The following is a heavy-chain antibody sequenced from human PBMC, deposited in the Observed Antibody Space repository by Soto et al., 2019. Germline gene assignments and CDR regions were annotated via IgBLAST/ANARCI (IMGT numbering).Heavy chain of an antibody. CDR3: ATREIQGPIDY. D-gene: IGHD1-26*01. J-gene: IGHJ4*02. Sequence: QVQLQESGPGLVKPSDTLSLTCAVSGYSISSSNWWGWIRQPPGKGLEWIGYIYYSGTTYYNPSLKSPVTMSVATSKNQFSLKLTSVTAVDTAVYYCATREIQGPIDYWGQGTLVTVSS. V-gene: IGHV4-28*01. CDR1: GYSISSSNW. CDR2: IYYSGTT.